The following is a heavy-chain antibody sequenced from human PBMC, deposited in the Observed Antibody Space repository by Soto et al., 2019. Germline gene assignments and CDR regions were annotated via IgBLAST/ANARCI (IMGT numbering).Heavy chain of an antibody. J-gene: IGHJ6*02. D-gene: IGHD6-13*01. V-gene: IGHV1-69*02. CDR3: ARASIAAAGPYGMDV. CDR2: IIPILGIA. Sequence: QVQLVQSGAEVKKPGSSVKVSCKASGGTFSSYTISWVRQAPGQGLEWMGRIIPILGIANYAQKFQGRVTITAGKSTSTAYMELSSLRSEDTAVYYCARASIAAAGPYGMDVWGQGTTVTVSS. CDR1: GGTFSSYT.